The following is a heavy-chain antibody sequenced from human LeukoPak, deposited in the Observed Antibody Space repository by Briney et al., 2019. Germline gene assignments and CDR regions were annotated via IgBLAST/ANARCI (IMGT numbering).Heavy chain of an antibody. CDR3: ARDRDLGGLIVDY. Sequence: GGSLRLSCAASGFSFSSYWMSWVRQAPGKGLEWVANIKQDGSEKYYVDSVKGRFTISRDNAKNSLYLQMNSLRAGDTAVYYCARDRDLGGLIVDYWGQGTLVTVSS. CDR1: GFSFSSYW. CDR2: IKQDGSEK. J-gene: IGHJ4*02. D-gene: IGHD3-10*01. V-gene: IGHV3-7*01.